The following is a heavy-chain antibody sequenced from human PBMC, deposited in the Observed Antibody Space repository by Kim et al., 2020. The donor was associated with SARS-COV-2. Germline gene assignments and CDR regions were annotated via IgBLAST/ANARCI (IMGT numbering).Heavy chain of an antibody. CDR2: ISWNSGSI. CDR3: AKDIRGAAGNHFDI. J-gene: IGHJ3*02. D-gene: IGHD6-13*01. CDR1: GFTFGDYA. V-gene: IGHV3-9*01. Sequence: GGSLRLSCAASGFTFGDYAMHWVRQAPGKGLEWVSGISWNSGSIGYADSVKGRFTISRDNAKNSLYLQMNSLRAEDTALYYCAKDIRGAAGNHFDIWGQGTMVTVSS.